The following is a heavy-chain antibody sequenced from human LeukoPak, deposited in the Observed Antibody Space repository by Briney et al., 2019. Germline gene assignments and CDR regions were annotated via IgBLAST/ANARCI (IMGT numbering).Heavy chain of an antibody. CDR3: ARAGSYGSGSYIDY. CDR2: IYYSGST. CDR1: GGSISSYY. J-gene: IGHJ4*02. V-gene: IGHV4-59*12. Sequence: SETLSLTCTVSGGSISSYYWSWIRQPPGKGLEWIGYIYYSGSTNYNPSLKSRVTISVDTSKNQFSLKLSSVTTADTAVYYCARAGSYGSGSYIDYWGQGTLVTVSS. D-gene: IGHD3-10*01.